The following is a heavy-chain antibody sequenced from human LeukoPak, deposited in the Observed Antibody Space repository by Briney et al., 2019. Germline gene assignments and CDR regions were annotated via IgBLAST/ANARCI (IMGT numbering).Heavy chain of an antibody. J-gene: IGHJ4*02. CDR1: GGSISSSTYF. CDR3: ARGYRVPPNRLKYSSGFHQTTHHRPYYFDY. CDR2: INHSGST. Sequence: SETLSLTCTVSGGSISSSTYFWGWIRQPPGTGLEWIGEINHSGSTNYNPSLKSRVTISVDTSKNQFSLKLSSVTAADTAVYYCARGYRVPPNRLKYSSGFHQTTHHRPYYFDYWGQGTLVTVSS. D-gene: IGHD3-22*01. V-gene: IGHV4-39*07.